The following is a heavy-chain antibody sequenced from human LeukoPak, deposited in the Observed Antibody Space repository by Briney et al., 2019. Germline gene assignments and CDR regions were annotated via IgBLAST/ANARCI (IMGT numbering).Heavy chain of an antibody. D-gene: IGHD6-13*01. V-gene: IGHV4-34*01. Sequence: SETLSLTCAVYGGPFSGYYWSWIRQPPGKWLEWIGEINHSGSTNYNPSLKSRVTISVDTSKNQFSLKLSSVTAADTAVYYCARRGSSSWFPWYFDYWGQGTLVTVSS. J-gene: IGHJ4*02. CDR1: GGPFSGYY. CDR3: ARRGSSSWFPWYFDY. CDR2: INHSGST.